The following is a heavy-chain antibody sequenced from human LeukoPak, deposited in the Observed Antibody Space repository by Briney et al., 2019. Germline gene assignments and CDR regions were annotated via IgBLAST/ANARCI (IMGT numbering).Heavy chain of an antibody. CDR1: GGSFSGYY. CDR2: INHSGST. D-gene: IGHD6-6*01. J-gene: IGHJ3*02. V-gene: IGHV4-34*01. Sequence: SETLSLTCAVYGGSFSGYYWSWIRQPPGKGLEWIGEINHSGSTNYNPSLKNRVTISVDTSKNQFSLKLSSVTAADTAVYYCARHVSSSATPGAFDIWGQGTMVTVSS. CDR3: ARHVSSSATPGAFDI.